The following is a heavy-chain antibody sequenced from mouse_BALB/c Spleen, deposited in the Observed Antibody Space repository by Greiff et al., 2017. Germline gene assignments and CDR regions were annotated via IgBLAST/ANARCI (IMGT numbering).Heavy chain of an antibody. J-gene: IGHJ2*01. CDR1: GYTFTSYW. Sequence: QVQLQQSGAELVRPGASVKLSCKASGYTFTSYWINWVKQRPGQGLEWIGNIYPSDSYTNYNQKFKDKATLTVDKSSSTAYMQLSSPTSEDSAVYYCTRVGAHYYGYIDYWGQGTTLTVSS. CDR2: IYPSDSYT. CDR3: TRVGAHYYGYIDY. D-gene: IGHD1-2*01. V-gene: IGHV1-69*02.